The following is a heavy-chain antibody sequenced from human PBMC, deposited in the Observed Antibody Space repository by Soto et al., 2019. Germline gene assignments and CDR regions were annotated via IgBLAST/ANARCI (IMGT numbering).Heavy chain of an antibody. CDR3: ARGSDGVWNWFDP. Sequence: SETLSLTCAVSGGSISSGFYSWSWIRQPPGRGLEWIGYIYNSGNTYYNPSLMSRVTISVDRSQNHFSLKLTSVTAADTAVYYCARGSDGVWNWFDPWGQGTQVTVSS. V-gene: IGHV4-30-2*01. J-gene: IGHJ5*02. D-gene: IGHD2-21*02. CDR2: IYNSGNT. CDR1: GGSISSGFYS.